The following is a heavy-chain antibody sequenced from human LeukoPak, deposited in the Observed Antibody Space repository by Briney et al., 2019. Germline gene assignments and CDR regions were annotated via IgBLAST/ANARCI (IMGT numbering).Heavy chain of an antibody. D-gene: IGHD4-17*01. CDR1: GFTFSFYE. Sequence: PGGSLRLSCAASGFTFSFYEMNWVRQVPGKGLEWVSYIHAGGRTIYYADSVAGRFTVSRDNAKNSLYLQMDSLRAEDTAVYYCARDVRNAVTRPYYFDYRGQGTLVTVSS. CDR3: ARDVRNAVTRPYYFDY. V-gene: IGHV3-48*03. J-gene: IGHJ4*02. CDR2: IHAGGRTI.